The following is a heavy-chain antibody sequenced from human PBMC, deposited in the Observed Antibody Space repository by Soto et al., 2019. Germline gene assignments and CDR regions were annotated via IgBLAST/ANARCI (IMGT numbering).Heavy chain of an antibody. CDR3: ARRSATRDGYNFDY. CDR2: IYYSGST. V-gene: IGHV4-39*01. CDR1: GGSISSSSYY. J-gene: IGHJ4*02. D-gene: IGHD5-12*01. Sequence: ETLSLTCTVSGGSISSSSYYWGWIRQPPGKGLEWIGSIYYSGSTYYNPSLKSRVTISVDTSKNQFSLKLSSVTAADTAVYYCARRSATRDGYNFDYWGQGTLVTVS.